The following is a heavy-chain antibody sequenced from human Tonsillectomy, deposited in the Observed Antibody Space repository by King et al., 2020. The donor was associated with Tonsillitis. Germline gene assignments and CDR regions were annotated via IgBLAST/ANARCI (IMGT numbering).Heavy chain of an antibody. J-gene: IGHJ5*02. V-gene: IGHV5-10-1*03. CDR3: ATIAVAGIGWFDP. CDR2: IYPRDSYI. Sequence: QLVQSGAEVKKPGESLRISCKGSGDSFTRHWISWVRQMPGKGLEWMGRIYPRDSYINYSPSFQGHVTISVDKSISTAYLQWSSLKASDTAMYYCATIAVAGIGWFDPWGQGTLVTVSS. CDR1: GDSFTRHW. D-gene: IGHD6-19*01.